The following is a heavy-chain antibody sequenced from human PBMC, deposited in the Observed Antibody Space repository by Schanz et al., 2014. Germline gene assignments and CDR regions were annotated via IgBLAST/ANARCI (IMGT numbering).Heavy chain of an antibody. J-gene: IGHJ4*02. Sequence: VVESGGGLVQPGGSLRLSCVASGFTFRRYGMHWVRQAPGKGLEWVAHISFDGGKTYYADSVKGRFTISRDNTKNTLFLQMNSLRPEDTAMYFCARVGRDYISSSVLDSLHYWGQGSLVTVS. D-gene: IGHD6-6*01. V-gene: IGHV3-30*04. CDR3: ARVGRDYISSSVLDSLHY. CDR1: GFTFRRYG. CDR2: ISFDGGKT.